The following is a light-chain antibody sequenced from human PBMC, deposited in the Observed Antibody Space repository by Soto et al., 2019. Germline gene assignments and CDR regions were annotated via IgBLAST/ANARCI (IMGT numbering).Light chain of an antibody. CDR3: QQYGSSPA. J-gene: IGKJ4*01. CDR1: QSVTSSY. V-gene: IGKV3-20*01. Sequence: EIVLTQSPGTLSLSPGERATLSCRASQSVTSSYLAWYQQKTGQAPRLLIYGASSRATGIPDRFSGSGSGTDFTLTTSILEPEDFAVDYCQQYGSSPAFGGGTKVEIK. CDR2: GAS.